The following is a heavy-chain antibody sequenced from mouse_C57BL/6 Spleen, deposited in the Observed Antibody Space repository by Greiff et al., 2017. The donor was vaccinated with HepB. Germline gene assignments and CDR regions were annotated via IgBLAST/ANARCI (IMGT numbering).Heavy chain of an antibody. Sequence: QVQLQQPGAELVRPGTSVKLSCKASGYTFTSYWMHWVKQRPGQGLEWIGVIDPSDSYTNYNQKFKGKATLTVDTSSSTAYMQLSSLTSEDSAVYYCAKKEEGTAGGFAYWGQGTLVTVSA. CDR1: GYTFTSYW. D-gene: IGHD1-2*01. CDR2: IDPSDSYT. V-gene: IGHV1-59*01. CDR3: AKKEEGTAGGFAY. J-gene: IGHJ3*01.